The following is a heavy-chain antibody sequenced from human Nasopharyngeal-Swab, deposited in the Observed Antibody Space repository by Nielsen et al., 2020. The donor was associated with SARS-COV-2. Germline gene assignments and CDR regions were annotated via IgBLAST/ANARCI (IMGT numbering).Heavy chain of an antibody. V-gene: IGHV4-38-2*02. J-gene: IGHJ5*02. D-gene: IGHD3-3*01. CDR3: AREIYDGHHDP. Sequence: WIRQPPGKGLEWIGSIYHSGSTYYNPSLKSRVTISVDTSKNQFSLKLSSVTAADTAVYYCAREIYDGHHDPWGQGTLGTVSS. CDR2: IYHSGST.